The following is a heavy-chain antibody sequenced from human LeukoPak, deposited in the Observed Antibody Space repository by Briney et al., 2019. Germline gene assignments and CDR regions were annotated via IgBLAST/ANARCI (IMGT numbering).Heavy chain of an antibody. CDR3: ARDQGIFDY. Sequence: PGGSLRLSCAASGFTFSSFAMSWVRQAPGKGLEWVSYISSSSKTIYYADSVKGRFTISRDNAKNPLYLQMNSLRDEGSAVYYCARDQGIFDYWGQGTLVTVSS. J-gene: IGHJ4*02. CDR2: ISSSSKTI. CDR1: GFTFSSFA. V-gene: IGHV3-48*02.